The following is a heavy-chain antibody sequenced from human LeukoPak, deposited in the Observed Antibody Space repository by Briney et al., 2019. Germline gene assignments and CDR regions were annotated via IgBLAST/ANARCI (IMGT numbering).Heavy chain of an antibody. Sequence: GGSLRLSCSASGFTFCSYSMNWVRQAPGKGLEWVSSISSSSSYIYYADSVKGRFTISRDNAKNSLYLQMNSLRAEDTAVYYCAGNPGYSSGWYMGPDYWGQGTLVTVSS. CDR1: GFTFCSYS. CDR2: ISSSSSYI. D-gene: IGHD6-19*01. V-gene: IGHV3-21*01. CDR3: AGNPGYSSGWYMGPDY. J-gene: IGHJ4*02.